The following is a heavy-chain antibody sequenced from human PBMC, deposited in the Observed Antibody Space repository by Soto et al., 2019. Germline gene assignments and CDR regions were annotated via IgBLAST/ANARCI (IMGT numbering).Heavy chain of an antibody. D-gene: IGHD2-15*01. CDR2: ISGSGGST. V-gene: IGHV3-23*01. CDR1: GFTFSIYA. J-gene: IGHJ6*02. Sequence: GGSLRLSCAASGFTFSIYAMSWVRHAPGKGLEWVSAISGSGGSTYYADSVKGRFTISRDNSKNTLYLQMNSLRAEDTAVYYCAKDCFGGCYSRMDVWGQGTTVTVSS. CDR3: AKDCFGGCYSRMDV.